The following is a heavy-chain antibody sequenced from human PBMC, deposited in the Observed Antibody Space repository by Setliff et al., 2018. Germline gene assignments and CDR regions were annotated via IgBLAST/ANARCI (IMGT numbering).Heavy chain of an antibody. CDR3: ATSYLTLEAAFDV. CDR2: ILYSGGA. D-gene: IGHD1-1*01. V-gene: IGHV4-39*07. Sequence: PSETLSLTCTVSGGSISSSLYYWAFIRQPPGRGLEWIGSILYSGGAHSNPSLNSRVSIPVDTSKNQFSLRLRSVTAADTAFYYCATSYLTLEAAFDVWGQGTMVTVSS. CDR1: GGSISSSLYY. J-gene: IGHJ3*01.